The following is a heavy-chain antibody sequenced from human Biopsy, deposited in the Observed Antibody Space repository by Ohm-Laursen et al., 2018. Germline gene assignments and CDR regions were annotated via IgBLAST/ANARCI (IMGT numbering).Heavy chain of an antibody. J-gene: IGHJ6*02. V-gene: IGHV1-69*06. CDR2: IITFFATV. CDR3: APQTPRDPDILTGAYHYDMAV. Sequence: GASVKVSCKVSGGTFSNSAISWVRQAPGQGLEWMGGIITFFATVKYAQKFQGRLTISADRSTDTAYMELSSLRSEDTAVYYCAPQTPRDPDILTGAYHYDMAVWGQGTTVTVSS. D-gene: IGHD3-9*01. CDR1: GGTFSNSA.